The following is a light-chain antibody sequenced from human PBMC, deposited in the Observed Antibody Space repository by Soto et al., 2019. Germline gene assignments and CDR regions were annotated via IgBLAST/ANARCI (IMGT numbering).Light chain of an antibody. CDR3: QQYGSSPPYT. CDR2: GSS. J-gene: IGKJ2*01. V-gene: IGKV3-15*01. Sequence: EIVMTQSPDILSVSPGEGATLSCRASQNVRTKLAWYQQKAGQAPRLLIYGSSTRATGIPDRFSGSGSETQYTLTISSLQSEDFAVYYCQQYGSSPPYTFGQGTKLEIK. CDR1: QNVRTK.